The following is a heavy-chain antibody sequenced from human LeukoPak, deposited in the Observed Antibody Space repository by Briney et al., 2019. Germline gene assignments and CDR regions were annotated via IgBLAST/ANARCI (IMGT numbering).Heavy chain of an antibody. J-gene: IGHJ4*02. Sequence: GSLRLACETSGFTFTNYAMSWVRQAPGKGLEWLSAFTGRPGRTYYADSVRGRFTISTDTSKNTLFLEMSSLRVEDTAIYFCAKDHLLCTSTSCYIDYFASSGQGTLVTVSS. V-gene: IGHV3-23*01. D-gene: IGHD2-2*02. CDR1: GFTFTNYA. CDR2: FTGRPGRT. CDR3: AKDHLLCTSTSCYIDYFAS.